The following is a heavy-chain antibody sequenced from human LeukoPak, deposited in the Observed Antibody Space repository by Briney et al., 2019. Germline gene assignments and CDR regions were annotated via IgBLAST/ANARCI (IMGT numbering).Heavy chain of an antibody. Sequence: SETLSLTCTVSGCSISSRTYYWGWIRQPPGKGLEWIGSSYYSGSTYYNPSLKSRVTISVDTSKNQFSLKLRSVTAADTAVYYCARLADCSSTRCHDYWGQGTLVTVSS. CDR1: GCSISSRTYY. CDR3: ARLADCSSTRCHDY. V-gene: IGHV4-39*01. D-gene: IGHD2-2*01. J-gene: IGHJ4*02. CDR2: SYYSGST.